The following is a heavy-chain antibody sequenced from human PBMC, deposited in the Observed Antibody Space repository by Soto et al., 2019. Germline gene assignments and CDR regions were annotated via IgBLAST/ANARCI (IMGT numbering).Heavy chain of an antibody. CDR1: GYTFTSYG. CDR3: ARDNILGGYSYGDAFDI. CDR2: ISAYNGNT. V-gene: IGHV1-18*01. Sequence: ASVKVSCKASGYTFTSYGISWVRQAPGQGLEWMGWISAYNGNTNYAQKLQGRVTMTTDTSTSTAYMELRSLRSDDTAVYYCARDNILGGYSYGDAFDIWGQGTMVTVSS. D-gene: IGHD5-18*01. J-gene: IGHJ3*02.